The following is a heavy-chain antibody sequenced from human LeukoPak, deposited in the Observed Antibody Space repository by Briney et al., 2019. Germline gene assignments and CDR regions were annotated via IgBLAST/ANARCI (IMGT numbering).Heavy chain of an antibody. CDR3: AKHSGSSFIYYVDS. CDR2: ISGSAYNS. J-gene: IGHJ4*02. D-gene: IGHD1-26*01. CDR1: GFTFSSYG. Sequence: PGGSLRLSCAASGFTFSSYGMSWVRQAPGKGREWVSSISGSAYNSYYADSVKGRFTISRDNSANPLYLQMNSLRAEDTALYYCAKHSGSSFIYYVDSWGQGTLVTVSS. V-gene: IGHV3-23*01.